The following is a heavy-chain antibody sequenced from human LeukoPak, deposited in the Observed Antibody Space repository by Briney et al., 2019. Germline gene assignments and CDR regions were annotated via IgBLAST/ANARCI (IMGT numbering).Heavy chain of an antibody. V-gene: IGHV4-59*01. J-gene: IGHJ6*02. D-gene: IGHD1-26*01. CDR1: GGSIRSYY. Sequence: PSETLSLTCTVSGGSIRSYYWSWIRQPPGKGLEWIGYIYYSGSTNYNPSLKSRVTISVDTSKNQFSLKLSSVTAADTAVYYCASWEGYYYGMDAWGQGTTVTVSS. CDR2: IYYSGST. CDR3: ASWEGYYYGMDA.